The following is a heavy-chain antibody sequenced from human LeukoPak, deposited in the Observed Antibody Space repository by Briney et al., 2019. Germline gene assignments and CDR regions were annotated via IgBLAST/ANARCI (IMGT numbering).Heavy chain of an antibody. CDR3: ACQIEVGATHRGFYYYMDV. CDR2: IIPMFGTA. D-gene: IGHD1-26*01. V-gene: IGHV1-69*06. CDR1: GGTFSSYA. J-gene: IGHJ6*03. Sequence: SVKVSCKASGGTFSSYAISWVRQAPGQGLEWMGGIIPMFGTANYAQKIRGRVTITADKSTSTAYMELSSLRSEDTAVYYCACQIEVGATHRGFYYYMDVWGKGTTVTVSS.